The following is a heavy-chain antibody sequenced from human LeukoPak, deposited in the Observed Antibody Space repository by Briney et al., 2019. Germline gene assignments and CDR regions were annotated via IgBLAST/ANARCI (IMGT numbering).Heavy chain of an antibody. V-gene: IGHV3-23*01. CDR2: ISGSGGST. CDR3: AKVYCSSASCYKAQVDY. Sequence: PTGGSLRLSCAASGFTFSSYTMSWVRQAPGKGLEWVSAISGSGGSTYYAESVKGRFTISRDNSKNTLHLQVNSLRAEDTAVYYCAKVYCSSASCYKAQVDYWGQGTLVTVSS. D-gene: IGHD2-2*02. CDR1: GFTFSSYT. J-gene: IGHJ4*02.